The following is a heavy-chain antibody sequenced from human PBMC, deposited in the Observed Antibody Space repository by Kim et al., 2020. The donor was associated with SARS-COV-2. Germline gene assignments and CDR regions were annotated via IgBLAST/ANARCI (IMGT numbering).Heavy chain of an antibody. CDR1: GFSLNTPQVG. CDR2: VYWDDDK. D-gene: IGHD3-3*01. CDR3: AHLRDGFGPVDF. J-gene: IGHJ4*02. Sequence: SGPTLVNPTQTLTLTCTFSGFSLNTPQVGVGWIRQSPTGALEWLALVYWDDDKRSSPSLQSRLSITKDTSKNQVVITVSNMDPLDAGTYYCAHLRDGFGPVDFGGQGALVTVSA. V-gene: IGHV2-5*02.